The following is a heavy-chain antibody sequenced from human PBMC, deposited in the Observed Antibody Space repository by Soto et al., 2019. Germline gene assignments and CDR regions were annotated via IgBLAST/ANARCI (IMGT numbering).Heavy chain of an antibody. J-gene: IGHJ6*03. Sequence: QVQLVESGGGVVQPGRSLRLSCAASGFTFSHYGMHWVRQAPGEGLEWVAVIWYDGGSQYYADSVKGRFTISRDNSKNTLYLQMNSLRAEDTAVYYCARAGGGYYYYMDVWGQGTTVTVSS. V-gene: IGHV3-33*01. CDR2: IWYDGGSQ. CDR1: GFTFSHYG. D-gene: IGHD3-16*01. CDR3: ARAGGGYYYYMDV.